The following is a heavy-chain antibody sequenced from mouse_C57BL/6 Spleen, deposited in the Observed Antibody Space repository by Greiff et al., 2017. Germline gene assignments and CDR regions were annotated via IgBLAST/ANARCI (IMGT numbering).Heavy chain of an antibody. J-gene: IGHJ1*03. CDR2: INPNNGGT. D-gene: IGHD2-2*01. CDR1: GYTFTDYN. V-gene: IGHV1-18*01. CDR3: ARKRGLREYVDV. Sequence: VQLKESGPELVKPGASVTIPCKASGYTFTDYNMDWVKQSHGQSLEWIGDINPNNGGTIYNQKFKGKATLTVDKSSSTAYMELRSLTSEDTAVXYCARKRGLREYVDVWGTGTTVTVSS.